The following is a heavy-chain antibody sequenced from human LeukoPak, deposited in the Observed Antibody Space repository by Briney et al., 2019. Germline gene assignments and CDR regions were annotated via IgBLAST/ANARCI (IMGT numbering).Heavy chain of an antibody. V-gene: IGHV3-21*01. J-gene: IGHJ4*02. Sequence: GGSLRLSCAASGFTFSSYAMSWVRQAPGKGLEWVSSISSSSSYIYYADSVKGRFTISRDNAKNSLYLQMNSLRAEDTAVYYCAREDGSGALCLGYWGQGTLVTVSS. CDR2: ISSSSSYI. CDR1: GFTFSSYA. CDR3: AREDGSGALCLGY. D-gene: IGHD5-24*01.